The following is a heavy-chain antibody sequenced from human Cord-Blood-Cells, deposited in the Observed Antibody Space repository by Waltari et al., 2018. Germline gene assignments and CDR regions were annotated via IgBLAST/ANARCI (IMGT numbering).Heavy chain of an antibody. D-gene: IGHD3-10*01. J-gene: IGHJ6*02. CDR1: GGTFSSYA. Sequence: HVQLVQSGAEVKKPRSSVKVSCKASGGTFSSYAISWVRQAPGQGLEWMGGIIPIFGTENYAQKFQGRVTITADKSTSTAYMELSSLRSEDTAVYYCATYYYGSGSYYMLYYYYGMDVWGQGTTVTVSS. CDR2: IIPIFGTE. CDR3: ATYYYGSGSYYMLYYYYGMDV. V-gene: IGHV1-69*06.